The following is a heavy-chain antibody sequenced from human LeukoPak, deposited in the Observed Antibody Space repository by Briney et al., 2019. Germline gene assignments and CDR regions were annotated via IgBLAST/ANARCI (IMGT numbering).Heavy chain of an antibody. CDR3: ARDPPAVSINTYA. CDR2: IFSHGET. V-gene: IGHV3-66*01. D-gene: IGHD2-8*01. J-gene: IGHJ4*02. CDR1: GITVGNNY. Sequence: GGSLRLSCAASGITVGNNYMNWVRQAPGKGLEWVSLIFSHGETSYADSVKGRFTISRDNSKNTLYLQMNGLRVEDTAVYYCARDPPAVSINTYAWGQGTLVTVSS.